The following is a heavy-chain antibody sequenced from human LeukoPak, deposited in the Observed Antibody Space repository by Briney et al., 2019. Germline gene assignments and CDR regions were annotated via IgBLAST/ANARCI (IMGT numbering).Heavy chain of an antibody. V-gene: IGHV4-39*01. D-gene: IGHD6-19*01. Sequence: PSETLSLTCTVSGGSISTNSYYWGWIRQPPGKGLECIGNIYYRGSTYYNPSLKSRVTISVDTSKNQFSLKLSSVTAADTAVYYCARGTYSSGWGARGYDAFDIWGQGTMVTVSS. CDR1: GGSISTNSYY. CDR3: ARGTYSSGWGARGYDAFDI. CDR2: IYYRGST. J-gene: IGHJ3*02.